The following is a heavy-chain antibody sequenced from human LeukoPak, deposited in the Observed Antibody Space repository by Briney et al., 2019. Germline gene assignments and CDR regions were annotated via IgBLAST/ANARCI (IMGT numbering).Heavy chain of an antibody. CDR3: ARREHCGGDCYQFDY. Sequence: GESLKISCLVSGYSISTWCVGWVLQLPGKGLELMGIFYPGDSDTRDNPSFEGQVTISADKSINTAYLQWTSLKASDTAMYYCARREHCGGDCYQFDYWGQGTMVTVSS. J-gene: IGHJ4*02. CDR2: FYPGDSDT. CDR1: GYSISTWC. D-gene: IGHD2-21*02. V-gene: IGHV5-51*01.